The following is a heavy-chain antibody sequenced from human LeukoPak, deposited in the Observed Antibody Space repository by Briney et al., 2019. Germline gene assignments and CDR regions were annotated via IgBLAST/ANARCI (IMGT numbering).Heavy chain of an antibody. Sequence: ESLKISCKGSGYSFTSYWIAWVRQMPGKGLEWMGIIYPGDSDTRYSPSFQGQVTISADKSISTAYLRWSSLKASDTAMYYCARREVLSGFYPFDYWGQGTLVTVSS. V-gene: IGHV5-51*01. CDR3: ARREVLSGFYPFDY. CDR2: IYPGDSDT. D-gene: IGHD3-3*01. CDR1: GYSFTSYW. J-gene: IGHJ4*02.